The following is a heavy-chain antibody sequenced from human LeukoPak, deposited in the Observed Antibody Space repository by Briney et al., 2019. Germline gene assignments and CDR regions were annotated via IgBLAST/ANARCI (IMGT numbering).Heavy chain of an antibody. V-gene: IGHV3-48*04. CDR2: ISSSGSTI. D-gene: IGHD3-10*01. Sequence: PGGSLRLSCAASGFTFSSYAMSWVRQAPGKGLEWVSYISSSGSTIYYADSVKGRFTISRDNAKNSLYLQMNSLRAEDTAVYYCARDPSITMVRGYMDVWGKGTTVTISS. J-gene: IGHJ6*03. CDR3: ARDPSITMVRGYMDV. CDR1: GFTFSSYA.